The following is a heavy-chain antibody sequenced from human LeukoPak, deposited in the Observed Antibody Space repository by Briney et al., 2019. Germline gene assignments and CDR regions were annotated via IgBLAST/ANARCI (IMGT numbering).Heavy chain of an antibody. CDR2: INHSGST. J-gene: IGHJ3*02. D-gene: IGHD2-15*01. V-gene: IGHV4-34*01. CDR1: GGSFSGYY. Sequence: SETLSLTCAVYGGSFSGYYWSWIRQSPGKGLEWIGEINHSGSTNYNPSLKSRVTISVDTSKNQFSLKLSSVTAADTAVYYCARVLGYCSGGSCPVTDAFDIWGQGTMVTVSS. CDR3: ARVLGYCSGGSCPVTDAFDI.